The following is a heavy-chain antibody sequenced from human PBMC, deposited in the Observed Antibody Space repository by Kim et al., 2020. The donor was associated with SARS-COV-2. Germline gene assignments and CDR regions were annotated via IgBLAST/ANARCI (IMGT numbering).Heavy chain of an antibody. J-gene: IGHJ6*02. CDR3: ARVDRRNYYYYGMDV. Sequence: QKFQGRVTMTRDTSISTAYMELSRLRSDDTAVYYCARVDRRNYYYYGMDVWGQGTTVTVSS. V-gene: IGHV1-2*02. D-gene: IGHD2-2*03.